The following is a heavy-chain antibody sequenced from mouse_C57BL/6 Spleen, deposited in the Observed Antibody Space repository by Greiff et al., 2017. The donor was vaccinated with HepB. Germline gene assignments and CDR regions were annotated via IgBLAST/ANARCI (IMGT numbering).Heavy chain of an antibody. V-gene: IGHV14-2*01. CDR3: ARYYGSSYWYFDV. D-gene: IGHD1-1*01. CDR2: IDPEDGDT. CDR1: GFNIKDYY. Sequence: EVQLQQSGAELVKPGASVKLSCTASGFNIKDYYMHWVKQRTEQGLEWIGRIDPEDGDTKYAPKFQGKATITADTSSNTAYLQLSSLTSEDTAVYYCARYYGSSYWYFDVWGTGTTVTVSS. J-gene: IGHJ1*03.